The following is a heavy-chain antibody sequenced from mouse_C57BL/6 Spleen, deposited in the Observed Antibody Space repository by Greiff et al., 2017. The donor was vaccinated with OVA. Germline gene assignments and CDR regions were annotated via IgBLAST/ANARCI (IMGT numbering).Heavy chain of an antibody. CDR2: ISSGGSYT. CDR1: GFTFSSYG. CDR3: ARPYSNFLWYFDV. V-gene: IGHV5-6*01. Sequence: EVKVVESGGDLVKPGGSLKLSCAASGFTFSSYGMSWVRQTPDKRLEWVATISSGGSYTYYPDSVKGRFTISRDNAKNTLYLQMSSLKSEDTAMYYCARPYSNFLWYFDVWGTGTTVTVSS. D-gene: IGHD2-5*01. J-gene: IGHJ1*03.